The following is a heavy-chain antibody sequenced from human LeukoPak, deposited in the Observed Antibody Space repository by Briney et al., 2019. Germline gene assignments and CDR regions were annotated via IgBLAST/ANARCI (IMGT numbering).Heavy chain of an antibody. J-gene: IGHJ4*02. D-gene: IGHD5-18*01. V-gene: IGHV3-30-3*01. CDR2: ISYDGSNK. CDR1: GFTFSSYA. Sequence: GGSLRLSCAASGFTFSSYAMHWVRQAPGKGLEWVAVISYDGSNKYYADSVKGRFTISRDNSKNTLCLQMNSLRAEDTAVYYCARAKGANTAMALGYWGQGTLVTVSS. CDR3: ARAKGANTAMALGY.